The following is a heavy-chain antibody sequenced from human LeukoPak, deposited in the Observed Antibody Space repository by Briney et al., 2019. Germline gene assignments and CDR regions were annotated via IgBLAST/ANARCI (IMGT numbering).Heavy chain of an antibody. D-gene: IGHD4-17*01. CDR3: ARRGVDYGDSFDY. Sequence: GESLKISCKRSGYSFTSYWIGWVRQMPGKGLEWMGINYPGESDTRYSPSFQGQVTISADKSISTAYLQWSSLKASDTAMYYCARRGVDYGDSFDYWGQGTLVTVSS. CDR1: GYSFTSYW. CDR2: NYPGESDT. V-gene: IGHV5-51*01. J-gene: IGHJ4*02.